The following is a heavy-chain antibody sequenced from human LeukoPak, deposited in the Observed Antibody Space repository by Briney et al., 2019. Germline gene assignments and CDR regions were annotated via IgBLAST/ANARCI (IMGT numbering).Heavy chain of an antibody. J-gene: IGHJ4*02. Sequence: GRSLRLSCEASGFTFSHYAMHWVRQSPGKGLEWVALISYDGSNIQYADSVKGRFTISRDNSKNTLYLQMNTLRTENTALYYCARDRAAAPWGYFDYWGQGTLVTVSS. D-gene: IGHD6-13*01. CDR2: ISYDGSNI. CDR3: ARDRAAAPWGYFDY. CDR1: GFTFSHYA. V-gene: IGHV3-30-3*01.